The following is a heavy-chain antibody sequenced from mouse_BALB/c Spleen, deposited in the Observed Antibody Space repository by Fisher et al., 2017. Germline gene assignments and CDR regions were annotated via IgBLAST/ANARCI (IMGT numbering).Heavy chain of an antibody. CDR3: ARHRYDGAMDY. Sequence: RFTISRDNAKNTLYLQMSSLKSEDTAMYYCARHRYDGAMDYWGQGTSVTVSS. D-gene: IGHD2-14*01. J-gene: IGHJ4*01. V-gene: IGHV5-12-1*01.